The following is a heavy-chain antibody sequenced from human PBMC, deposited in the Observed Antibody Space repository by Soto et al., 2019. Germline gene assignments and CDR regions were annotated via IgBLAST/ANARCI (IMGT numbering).Heavy chain of an antibody. J-gene: IGHJ4*02. D-gene: IGHD6-19*01. CDR2: INHSGST. V-gene: IGHV4-34*01. CDR3: ARKEQWLVPFDY. Sequence: SDTLSLTCAVYGGSFSGYYWSWIRQPPGKGLEWIGEINHSGSTNYNPSLKSRVTISVDTSKNQFSLKLSSVTAADTAVYYCARKEQWLVPFDYWGQGTLVTVSS. CDR1: GGSFSGYY.